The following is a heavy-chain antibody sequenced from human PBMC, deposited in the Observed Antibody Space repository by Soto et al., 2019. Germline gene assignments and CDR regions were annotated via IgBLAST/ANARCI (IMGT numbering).Heavy chain of an antibody. D-gene: IGHD6-6*01. CDR1: GFTFGDYD. J-gene: IGHJ4*02. CDR2: ISGDGCST. V-gene: IGHV3-43*02. Sequence: GGSLRLSCAASGFTFGDYDMHWVRQATGKGLEWVSLISGDGCSTYYADSVKGRFTISRDNSKNSLFLQMNNLRTEDTALYYCSKEPEYLTSSLFDYWGQGTLVTVSS. CDR3: SKEPEYLTSSLFDY.